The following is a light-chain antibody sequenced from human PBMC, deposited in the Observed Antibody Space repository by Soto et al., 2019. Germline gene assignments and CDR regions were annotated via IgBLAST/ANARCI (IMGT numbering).Light chain of an antibody. CDR1: QSVSNNH. Sequence: IVLTQSPGTLSLSPGERATLSCRDSQSVSNNHLAWYQQKPGQAPRLLIYGASNRATGIPDRFSGSGSGTDFTLTISRLEPEDFAVYYCQQYGSSGTFGKGTKVDIK. CDR2: GAS. J-gene: IGKJ1*01. V-gene: IGKV3-20*01. CDR3: QQYGSSGT.